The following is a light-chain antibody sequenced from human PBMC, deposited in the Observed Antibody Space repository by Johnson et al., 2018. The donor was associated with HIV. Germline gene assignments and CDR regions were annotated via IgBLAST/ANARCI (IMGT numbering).Light chain of an antibody. V-gene: IGLV1-51*02. Sequence: QSVLTQPPSVSAAPGQKVTISCSGSSSNIGNNYVSWYQQLPGTAPKLLIYENNKRPSGIPDRFSGSKSGKSATLGITGLQTGDEADYYCGTWDSNLSAYVFGTGTKVTVL. CDR3: GTWDSNLSAYV. J-gene: IGLJ1*01. CDR2: ENN. CDR1: SSNIGNNY.